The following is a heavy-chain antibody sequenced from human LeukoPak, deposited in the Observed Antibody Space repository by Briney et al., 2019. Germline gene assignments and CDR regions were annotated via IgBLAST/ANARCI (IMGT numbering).Heavy chain of an antibody. D-gene: IGHD5-18*01. J-gene: IGHJ6*02. V-gene: IGHV1-58*02. CDR1: GFTFTTSA. CDR2: IVVGSGNT. Sequence: SVKVSCKASGFTFTTSAMQWVRQARGQRLEWIGWIVVGSGNTKYAQKFQERVTITRDMSTSTAYMELSSLRSEDTAVYYCAADATSGGYSYGYVMDVWGQGITVTVSS. CDR3: AADATSGGYSYGYVMDV.